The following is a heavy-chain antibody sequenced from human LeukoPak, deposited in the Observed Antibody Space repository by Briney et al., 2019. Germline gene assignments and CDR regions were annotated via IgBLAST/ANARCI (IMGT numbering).Heavy chain of an antibody. D-gene: IGHD4-17*01. CDR3: AKDHTDYAFDY. Sequence: GGSLRLSCAGFGFIVSNNYISWVRQAPGKGLEWVSIIYPAGNTYYADSVKGRFTISRDNSKNTLYLQMNSLRAEDTAVYYCAKDHTDYAFDYWGQGTLVTVSS. V-gene: IGHV3-53*01. J-gene: IGHJ4*02. CDR1: GFIVSNNY. CDR2: IYPAGNT.